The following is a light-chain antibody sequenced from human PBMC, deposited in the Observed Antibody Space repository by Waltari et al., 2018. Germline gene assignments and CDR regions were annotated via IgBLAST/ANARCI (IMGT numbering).Light chain of an antibody. CDR3: QQYDNLPV. CDR1: QDISNY. CDR2: DAS. Sequence: DIQMTQSPSSLSASVGDRVTITCQASQDISNYLNWYQQKPGKAPTLLIYDASNLETGVPSRFSGSGSGTDFTFTISSLQPEDIATYYCQQYDNLPVFGPGTKVDIK. V-gene: IGKV1-33*01. J-gene: IGKJ3*01.